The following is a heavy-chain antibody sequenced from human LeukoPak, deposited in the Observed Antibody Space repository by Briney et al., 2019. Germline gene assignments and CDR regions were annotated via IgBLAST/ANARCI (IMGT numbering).Heavy chain of an antibody. Sequence: SGGSLRLSCAASGFTFSTYSMNWVRQAPGKGLECVSYISTSGSYIYHADSVKGRFTISRDNAKNSLYLQMNSLRAEDTAVYYCARDNYYSVMDVWDQGTTVTVSS. CDR3: ARDNYYSVMDV. CDR2: ISTSGSYI. V-gene: IGHV3-21*01. J-gene: IGHJ6*02. CDR1: GFTFSTYS.